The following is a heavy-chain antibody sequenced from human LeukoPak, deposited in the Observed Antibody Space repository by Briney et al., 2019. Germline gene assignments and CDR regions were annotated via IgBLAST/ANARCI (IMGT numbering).Heavy chain of an antibody. Sequence: SETLSLTCAVYGGSFSGYYWNWIRQSPGMGLEWIGEINHSGSTNYNPSLKSRVTISVDTSKNQFSLKLSSVTAADTAVYYCAREQEAYCSSTSCYEYYYYMDVWGKGTTVTISS. CDR2: INHSGST. V-gene: IGHV4-34*01. CDR3: AREQEAYCSSTSCYEYYYYMDV. CDR1: GGSFSGYY. D-gene: IGHD2-2*01. J-gene: IGHJ6*03.